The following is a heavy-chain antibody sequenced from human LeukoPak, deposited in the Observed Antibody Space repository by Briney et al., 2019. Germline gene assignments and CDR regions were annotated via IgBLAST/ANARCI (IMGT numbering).Heavy chain of an antibody. CDR3: ARSWFGKLTLDY. V-gene: IGHV3-21*01. CDR2: ISSSSSYI. CDR1: GFTFSSYS. Sequence: GGSLRLSCAASGFTFSSYSMNWVRQAPGKGLEWVSSISSSSSYIYYADSVKGRFTISRDNAKNSLYLQMNSLRAEDTAVYYCARSWFGKLTLDYWGQGTLVTVSS. D-gene: IGHD3-10*01. J-gene: IGHJ4*02.